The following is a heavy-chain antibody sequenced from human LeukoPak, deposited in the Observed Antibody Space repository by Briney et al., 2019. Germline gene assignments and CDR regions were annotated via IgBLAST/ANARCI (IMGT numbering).Heavy chain of an antibody. Sequence: PSETLSLTCTVSGGSISSYYWSWIRQPPGKGLEWMGNIYYSGSTNYNSSLKSRVTISVDTSKNQISLKLRSVTAADTVVYYCARKGVSDLYYFDSWGQGTLVTVSS. CDR2: IYYSGST. CDR1: GGSISSYY. J-gene: IGHJ4*02. D-gene: IGHD3-16*01. CDR3: ARKGVSDLYYFDS. V-gene: IGHV4-59*08.